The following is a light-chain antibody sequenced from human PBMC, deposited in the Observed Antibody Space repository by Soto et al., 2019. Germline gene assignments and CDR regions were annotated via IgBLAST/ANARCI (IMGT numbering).Light chain of an antibody. CDR3: QQYYSPPPAYT. J-gene: IGKJ2*01. CDR2: WAS. V-gene: IGKV4-1*01. Sequence: DIVMTQSPDSLAVSLGERATINCKSSQSVLYSSNNKNYLAWYQQKPGQPPKLLIYWASTRESGVPDRFSGSGSGTDFTLTISSLQAEDVAVYYCQQYYSPPPAYTFGQGTKLEIK. CDR1: QSVLYSSNNKNY.